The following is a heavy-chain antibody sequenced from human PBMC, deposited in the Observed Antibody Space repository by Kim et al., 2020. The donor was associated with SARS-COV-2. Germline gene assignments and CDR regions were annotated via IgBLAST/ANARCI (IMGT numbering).Heavy chain of an antibody. J-gene: IGHJ4*02. Sequence: SETLSLTCTVSGGSISSSSYYWGWIRQPPGKGLEWIGSIYYSGSTYYNPSLKSRVTISVDTSKNQFSLKLSSVTAADTAVYYCARGYSSSWTYYFDYWGQGTLVTVSS. CDR3: ARGYSSSWTYYFDY. D-gene: IGHD6-13*01. CDR1: GGSISSSSYY. V-gene: IGHV4-39*01. CDR2: IYYSGST.